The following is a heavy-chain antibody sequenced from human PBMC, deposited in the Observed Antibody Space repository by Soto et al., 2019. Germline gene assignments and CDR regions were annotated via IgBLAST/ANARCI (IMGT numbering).Heavy chain of an antibody. J-gene: IGHJ4*02. V-gene: IGHV4-59*08. CDR3: AARGYSYGRMFDY. D-gene: IGHD5-18*01. CDR1: GGSISSYY. CDR2: IYYSGST. Sequence: QVQLQESGPGLVKPSETLSLTCTVSGGSISSYYWSWIRQPPGKGLEWIGYIYYSGSTNYNPSLKSRVTISVDTSKNQFSLKLSSVTAADTAVYYCAARGYSYGRMFDYWGQGTLVTVSS.